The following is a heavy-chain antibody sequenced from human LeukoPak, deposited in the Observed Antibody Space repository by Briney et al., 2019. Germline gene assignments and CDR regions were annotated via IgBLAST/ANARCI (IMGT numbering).Heavy chain of an antibody. Sequence: GGSLRLSCAASGFIFSNYGMYWVRQAPGKGLEWGAVISYDGSNKYYADSVKGRFTISRDNSKNTLYLQMNSLRAEDTAVYYCARSRRIVGKFDYWGQGTLVTVSS. CDR2: ISYDGSNK. V-gene: IGHV3-30*03. CDR1: GFIFSNYG. D-gene: IGHD3-22*01. J-gene: IGHJ4*02. CDR3: ARSRRIVGKFDY.